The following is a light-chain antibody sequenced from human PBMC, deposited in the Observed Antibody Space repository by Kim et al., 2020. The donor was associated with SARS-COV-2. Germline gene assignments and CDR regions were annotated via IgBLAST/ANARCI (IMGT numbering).Light chain of an antibody. V-gene: IGKV6-21*01. J-gene: IGKJ2*04. CDR1: QSIGSS. CDR2: YAF. CDR3: HQSSNLPWS. Sequence: SVTPKEKVTITCRASQSIGSSLHWYQQKPGQSPKLLIKYAFQSLSGVPSRFSGSQSGTDFTLTINSLEAEDAATYYCHQSSNLPWSFGQGTKLEI.